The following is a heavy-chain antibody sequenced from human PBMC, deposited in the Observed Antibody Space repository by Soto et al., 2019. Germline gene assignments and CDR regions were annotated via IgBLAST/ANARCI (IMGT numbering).Heavy chain of an antibody. Sequence: EVQLVESGGGLFRPGGSLRLSCAASGFTFSYYWMHWVRQAPGKGLVWVSRIHSDGSSTTYADFVKGRFIISRDNARNTVDLQMNSVRVEDTAVYYCARGDRGAFDLWGQGTVVTVSS. J-gene: IGHJ3*01. CDR3: ARGDRGAFDL. CDR2: IHSDGSST. CDR1: GFTFSYYW. D-gene: IGHD1-26*01. V-gene: IGHV3-74*01.